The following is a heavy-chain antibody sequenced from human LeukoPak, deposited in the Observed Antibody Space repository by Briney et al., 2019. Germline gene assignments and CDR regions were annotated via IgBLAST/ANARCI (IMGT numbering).Heavy chain of an antibody. CDR2: INPIFGTD. D-gene: IGHD2-21*02. V-gene: IGHV1-69*06. CDR1: GGTFSSHF. Sequence: ASVKVSRKASGGTFSSHFISWVRQAPGQGLEWMGGINPIFGTDHYAQKFQDRVTITADISTNTVYMELSNLRSEDTAMYYCARDEEGDCGGDCYNWFAPWGQGTLVTVSS. CDR3: ARDEEGDCGGDCYNWFAP. J-gene: IGHJ5*02.